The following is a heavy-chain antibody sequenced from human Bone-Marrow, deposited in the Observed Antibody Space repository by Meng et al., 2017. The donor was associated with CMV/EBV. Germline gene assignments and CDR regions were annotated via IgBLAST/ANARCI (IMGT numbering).Heavy chain of an antibody. CDR3: TTDQVGATIFDY. D-gene: IGHD1-26*01. V-gene: IGHV3-30-3*01. CDR2: ISYDGSNK. Sequence: SCAASGFTFSSYAMHWVRQAPGKGLEWVAVISYDGSNKYYADSVKGRFTISRDNSKNTLYLQMNSLKTEDTAVYYCTTDQVGATIFDYWGQGTLVTVSS. J-gene: IGHJ4*02. CDR1: GFTFSSYA.